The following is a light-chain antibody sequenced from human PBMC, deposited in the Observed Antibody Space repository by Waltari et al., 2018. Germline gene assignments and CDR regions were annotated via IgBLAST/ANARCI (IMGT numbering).Light chain of an antibody. CDR1: QSVSRS. Sequence: EIVVTQSPGTLSLSPGERATLSCRARQSVSRSLAWYQQKPGQAPRLLIYDASSRATGIPDRFSGSGSGTDFSLTISRLEPEDFAVYYCQKYVSLPATFGQGTKVEIK. J-gene: IGKJ1*01. CDR3: QKYVSLPAT. CDR2: DAS. V-gene: IGKV3-20*01.